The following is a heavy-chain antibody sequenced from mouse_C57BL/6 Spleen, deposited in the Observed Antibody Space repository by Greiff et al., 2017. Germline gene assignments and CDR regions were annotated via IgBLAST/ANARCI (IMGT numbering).Heavy chain of an antibody. V-gene: IGHV3-6*01. CDR2: ISYDGSN. Sequence: ESGPGLVKPSQSLSLTCSVTGYSITSGYYWNWIRQFPGNKLEWMGYISYDGSNNYNPSLKNRISITRDTSKNQFFLKLNSVTTEDTATYYCARVGGYYPMDYWGQGTSVTVSS. CDR1: GYSITSGYY. CDR3: ARVGGYYPMDY. J-gene: IGHJ4*01. D-gene: IGHD3-1*01.